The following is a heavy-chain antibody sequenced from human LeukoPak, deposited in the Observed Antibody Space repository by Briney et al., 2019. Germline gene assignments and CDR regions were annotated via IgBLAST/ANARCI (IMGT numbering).Heavy chain of an antibody. D-gene: IGHD3-16*02. J-gene: IGHJ4*02. CDR2: ISAYNGNT. Sequence: GASVKVSCKASGYTFTSYGISWARQAPGQGLEWMGWISAYNGNTNYAQKLQGRVTMTTDTSTSTAYMELRSLRSDDTAVYYCATYYDYIWGSYRQTYTAFDYWGQGTLVTVSS. CDR1: GYTFTSYG. CDR3: ATYYDYIWGSYRQTYTAFDY. V-gene: IGHV1-18*01.